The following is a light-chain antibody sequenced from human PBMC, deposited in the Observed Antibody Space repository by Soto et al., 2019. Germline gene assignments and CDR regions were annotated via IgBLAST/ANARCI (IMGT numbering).Light chain of an antibody. J-gene: IGKJ1*01. CDR3: LQRNIYPRT. CDR2: ATS. V-gene: IGKV1-17*01. Sequence: DIQMTQSPSSLSASVGDRVTITCRASQGIGNDLGWYQQKPGKAPKRLIYATSSLQSGLPSRFSGSGSGADFPLTISSLQPEDFATYYCLQRNIYPRTFGQGTKVEIK. CDR1: QGIGND.